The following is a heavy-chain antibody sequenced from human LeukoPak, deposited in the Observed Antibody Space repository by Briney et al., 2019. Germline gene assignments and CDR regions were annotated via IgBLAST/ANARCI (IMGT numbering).Heavy chain of an antibody. CDR1: GFTFSSYG. CDR3: AKGVVVAPDVTPFDY. J-gene: IGHJ4*02. Sequence: GGSLRLSCAASGFTFSSYGMHWVRQAPGKGLEWVAFIRYDGSNKYYADSVKGRFTISRDNSKNTLYLQMNSLRAEDTAVYYCAKGVVVAPDVTPFDYWGQGTLVTVSS. CDR2: IRYDGSNK. D-gene: IGHD2-2*01. V-gene: IGHV3-30*02.